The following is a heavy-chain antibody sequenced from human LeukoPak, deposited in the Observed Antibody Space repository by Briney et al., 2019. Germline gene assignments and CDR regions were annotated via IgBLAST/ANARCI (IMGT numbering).Heavy chain of an antibody. V-gene: IGHV3-23*01. CDR3: AKAGSGSYLNYFVY. CDR2: ISGSGGST. J-gene: IGHJ4*02. D-gene: IGHD3-10*01. CDR1: GFTFSSYA. Sequence: GGSLRLSCAASGFTFSSYAMSWVRQAPGKGLEWVSGISGSGGSTYYADSVKGRFTMSRDNSKNTLYLQMNSLRAEDTAVYYCAKAGSGSYLNYFVYWGQGTLVTVSS.